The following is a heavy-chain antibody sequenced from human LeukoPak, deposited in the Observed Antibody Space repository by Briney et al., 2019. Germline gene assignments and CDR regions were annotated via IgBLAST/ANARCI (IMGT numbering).Heavy chain of an antibody. CDR2: INHSGST. Sequence: PSETLSLTCAVYGGSFSGYYWSWIRQPPGNGLEWIGEINHSGSTNYNPPLKSRVTISVDTSKNQFSLKLSSVTAADTAVYYCARAPIVVVPAARVRIKYYFDYRGQGTLVTVSS. CDR1: GGSFSGYY. V-gene: IGHV4-34*01. D-gene: IGHD2-2*01. CDR3: ARAPIVVVPAARVRIKYYFDY. J-gene: IGHJ4*02.